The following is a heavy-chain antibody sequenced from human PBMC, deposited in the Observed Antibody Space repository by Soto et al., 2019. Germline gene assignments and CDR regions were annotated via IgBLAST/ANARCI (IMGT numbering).Heavy chain of an antibody. D-gene: IGHD4-17*01. V-gene: IGHV3-33*01. J-gene: IGHJ6*02. Sequence: PGGSLRLSCAASGFTFSSYGMHWVRQAPGKGLEWVAVIWYDGSNKYYADSVKGRFTISRDNSKNTLYLQMNSLRAEGTAVYYCARDLLVTTVVYGMDVWGQGTTVTVSS. CDR3: ARDLLVTTVVYGMDV. CDR2: IWYDGSNK. CDR1: GFTFSSYG.